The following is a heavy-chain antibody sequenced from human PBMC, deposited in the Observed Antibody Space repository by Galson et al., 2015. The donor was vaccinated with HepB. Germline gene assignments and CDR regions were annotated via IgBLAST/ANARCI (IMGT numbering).Heavy chain of an antibody. CDR3: AKDTLARRVVIIRGAFDY. V-gene: IGHV3-9*01. CDR1: GFTFDDYA. CDR2: ISWNSGSI. D-gene: IGHD3-3*01. Sequence: SLRLSCAASGFTFDDYAMHWVRQAPGKGLEWVSGISWNSGSIGYADSVKGRFTISRDNAKNSLYLQMNSLRAEDTALYYCAKDTLARRVVIIRGAFDYWGQGTLVTVSS. J-gene: IGHJ4*02.